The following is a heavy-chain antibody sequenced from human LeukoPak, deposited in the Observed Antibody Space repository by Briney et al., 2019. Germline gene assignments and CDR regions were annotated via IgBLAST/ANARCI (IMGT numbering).Heavy chain of an antibody. CDR2: ISGSGGST. V-gene: IGHV3-23*01. CDR1: GFTFSSYA. CDR3: AKDSTSTYSSSWYIPWFDP. J-gene: IGHJ5*02. Sequence: GGSLRLSCAASGFTFSSYAMSWVRQAPGKGLEWVSAISGSGGSTYYAASVKGRFTISRDNSKNTLYLQMNSLKAEDTAVYYCAKDSTSTYSSSWYIPWFDPWGQGTLVTVSS. D-gene: IGHD6-13*01.